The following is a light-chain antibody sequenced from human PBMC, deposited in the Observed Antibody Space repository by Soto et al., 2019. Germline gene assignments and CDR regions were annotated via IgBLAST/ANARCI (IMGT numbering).Light chain of an antibody. CDR2: GNT. Sequence: QSVLTQPPSVSGAPGQRVTISCTGSSSTIGAGFDVHWYQQVPGTAPKLLIYGNTVRPSGFPDRFSGSRSGTSASLAITGLHAEDEADYYCQSYYSRLSGSVFGTGTKRTVL. V-gene: IGLV1-40*01. CDR1: SSTIGAGFD. J-gene: IGLJ1*01. CDR3: QSYYSRLSGSV.